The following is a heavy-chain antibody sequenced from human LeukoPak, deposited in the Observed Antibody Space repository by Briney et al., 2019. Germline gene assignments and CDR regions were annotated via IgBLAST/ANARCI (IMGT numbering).Heavy chain of an antibody. CDR3: ARVASYGDHANYYYYYMDV. CDR1: GFTFSSSA. J-gene: IGHJ6*03. CDR2: ISGSGAST. V-gene: IGHV3-23*01. D-gene: IGHD4-17*01. Sequence: GGSLRLSCAASGFTFSSSAMSWVRQAPGKGLEWVSSISGSGASTYYADSVKGRFTISRDYSKNTLHLQMNRLRAEDTAVYYCARVASYGDHANYYYYYMDVWGKGTTVTISS.